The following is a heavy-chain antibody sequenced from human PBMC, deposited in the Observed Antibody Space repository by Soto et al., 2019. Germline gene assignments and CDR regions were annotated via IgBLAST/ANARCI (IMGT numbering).Heavy chain of an antibody. CDR1: GFTFSSYA. D-gene: IGHD3-9*01. J-gene: IGHJ3*02. Sequence: GESLKISCAASGFTFSSYAMSWVRQAPGKGLEWVSAISGSGGSTYYADSVKGRFTISRDNSKNTLYLQMNSLRAEDTAVYYCAKAYYDILTGYFDAFDIWGQGTMVTVSS. CDR3: AKAYYDILTGYFDAFDI. CDR2: ISGSGGST. V-gene: IGHV3-23*01.